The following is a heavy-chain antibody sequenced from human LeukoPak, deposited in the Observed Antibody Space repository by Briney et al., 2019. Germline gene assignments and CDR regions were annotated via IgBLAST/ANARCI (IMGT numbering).Heavy chain of an antibody. V-gene: IGHV3-53*01. CDR2: IYSGGSK. J-gene: IGHJ3*02. D-gene: IGHD6-13*01. Sequence: GGSLRLSCAASGFTVSSNYMIWVRQAPGKGLEWVSVIYSGGSKYYADSVRGRFTISRDNSKNTLHLQMNSLRAEDTALYYCARARIAAAGYDAFDIWGQGTMVTVSS. CDR3: ARARIAAAGYDAFDI. CDR1: GFTVSSNY.